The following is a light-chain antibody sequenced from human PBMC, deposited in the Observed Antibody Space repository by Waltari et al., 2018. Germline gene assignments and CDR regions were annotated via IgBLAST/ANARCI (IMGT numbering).Light chain of an antibody. Sequence: QSVLTQPPSVSGVLGQRVTISCTGSSSNIGAGYDVQWYHQLPGTAPKLLIYGNLNRPAGVPDRFSASKSGTSASLAITGLQAEDEADYYCQSYDRSLSGVVFGGGTKLAVL. CDR3: QSYDRSLSGVV. CDR2: GNL. J-gene: IGLJ2*01. V-gene: IGLV1-40*01. CDR1: SSNIGAGYD.